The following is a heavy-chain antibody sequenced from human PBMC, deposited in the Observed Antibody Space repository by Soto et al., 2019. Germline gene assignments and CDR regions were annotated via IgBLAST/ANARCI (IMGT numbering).Heavy chain of an antibody. CDR1: GGTFSSYA. CDR3: ASYQWEPRSYYYGMDV. Sequence: QVQLVQSGAEVKKPGSSVKVSCKASGGTFSSYAISWVRQAPGQGLEWMGGIIPIFGTANYAQKFPGRVTITADKSTSTAYMELSSLRSEDTAVYYCASYQWEPRSYYYGMDVWGQGTTVTVSS. J-gene: IGHJ6*02. V-gene: IGHV1-69*06. CDR2: IIPIFGTA. D-gene: IGHD1-26*01.